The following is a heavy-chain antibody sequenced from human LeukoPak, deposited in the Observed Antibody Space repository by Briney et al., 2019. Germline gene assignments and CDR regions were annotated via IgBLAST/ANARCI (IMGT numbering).Heavy chain of an antibody. CDR2: ISSSSSTI. Sequence: PGGSLRLSCAASGFTFSSYSMNWVRQAPGKGLEWVSYISSSSSTIYYADSVKGRFTISRDNAKNSLYLQMSSLRDEDTAVYYCARDTIFGADYYFDYWGQGTLVTVSS. CDR3: ARDTIFGADYYFDY. D-gene: IGHD3-3*01. V-gene: IGHV3-48*02. CDR1: GFTFSSYS. J-gene: IGHJ4*02.